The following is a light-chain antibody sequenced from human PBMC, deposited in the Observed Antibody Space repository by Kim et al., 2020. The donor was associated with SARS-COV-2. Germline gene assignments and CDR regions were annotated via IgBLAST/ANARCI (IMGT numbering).Light chain of an antibody. V-gene: IGLV1-44*01. CDR2: SNN. CDR3: AAWDGSLNGVV. CDR1: SSNIVSNT. J-gene: IGLJ2*01. Sequence: QSVLTQPPSAYGTPGQRVTISCSGSSSNIVSNTVNWYQQLPGTAPKLLIYSNNQRPSGVPDRISGSKSGTSASLAISGLQSEDEADYYCAAWDGSLNGVVFGGGTQLTVL.